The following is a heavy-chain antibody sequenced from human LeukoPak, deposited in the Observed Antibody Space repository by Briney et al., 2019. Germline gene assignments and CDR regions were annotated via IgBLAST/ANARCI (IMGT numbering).Heavy chain of an antibody. CDR3: ARDPIALGSSWYFDY. V-gene: IGHV3-23*01. Sequence: GGSLRLSCAASGFTFSSYAISWVRQAPGKGLEWVSAISGGGGSTYYADSVKGRFTISRDNSKNTLYLRMNSLRAEDTAVYYCARDPIALGSSWYFDYWGQGTLVTVSS. CDR1: GFTFSSYA. D-gene: IGHD6-13*01. J-gene: IGHJ4*02. CDR2: ISGGGGST.